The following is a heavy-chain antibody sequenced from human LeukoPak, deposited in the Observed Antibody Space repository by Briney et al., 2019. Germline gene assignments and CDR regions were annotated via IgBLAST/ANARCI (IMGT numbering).Heavy chain of an antibody. D-gene: IGHD2-15*01. CDR1: GGSISSYY. Sequence: SETLSLTCTVSGGSISSYYWSWIRQPAGKGLEWIGRIYTSGSTNYNPSLKSRVTMSVDTSKNQFSLKLSSVTAADTAVYYCARIVVVVAATRIGNYYMDVWGKGTTVTVSS. J-gene: IGHJ6*03. CDR2: IYTSGST. V-gene: IGHV4-4*07. CDR3: ARIVVVVAATRIGNYYMDV.